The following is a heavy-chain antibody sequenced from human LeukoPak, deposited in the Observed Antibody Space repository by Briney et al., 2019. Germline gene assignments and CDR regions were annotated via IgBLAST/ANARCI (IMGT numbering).Heavy chain of an antibody. D-gene: IGHD2-15*01. CDR2: IIPLFGRA. Sequence: ESSVKVSCKASGGTFSSYAISWVRQAPGQGLEWMGGIIPLFGRANYAQKFQGRVTITADESTSTAYMELSSLISDDTAVYYCARGGCGSCYRPSDAFDIWGQGTMVTVSS. CDR3: ARGGCGSCYRPSDAFDI. V-gene: IGHV1-69*01. J-gene: IGHJ3*02. CDR1: GGTFSSYA.